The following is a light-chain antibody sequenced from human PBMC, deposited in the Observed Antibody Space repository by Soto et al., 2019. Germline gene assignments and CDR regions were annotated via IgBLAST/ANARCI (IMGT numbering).Light chain of an antibody. CDR3: AAWDDSLNGPV. CDR1: SSNIGGNT. J-gene: IGLJ2*01. CDR2: SND. V-gene: IGLV1-44*01. Sequence: QYVLTQPPSASGTPGQRVTISCSGSSSNIGGNTVNWYQQLPGTAPQLLINSNDQRPSGVPDRFSGSKSGTSASLAISGLQSEVEADYYCAAWDDSLNGPVFGGGTKLTVL.